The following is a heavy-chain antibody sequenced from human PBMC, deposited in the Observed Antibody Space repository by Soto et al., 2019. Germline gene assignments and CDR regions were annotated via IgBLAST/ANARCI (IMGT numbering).Heavy chain of an antibody. CDR2: IRSKGDSYAT. J-gene: IGHJ4*02. Sequence: VQLVESGGGLVQPGGSLKLSCAASGFSFSDFAIDWVRQASGKGLEWVALIRSKGDSYATAYTESVKGRSTISRDDSKNTAYLQMNSLKTEDTALYYGAYIRGWGQGTLVTVSS. CDR3: AYIRG. CDR1: GFSFSDFA. V-gene: IGHV3-73*02. D-gene: IGHD3-3*02.